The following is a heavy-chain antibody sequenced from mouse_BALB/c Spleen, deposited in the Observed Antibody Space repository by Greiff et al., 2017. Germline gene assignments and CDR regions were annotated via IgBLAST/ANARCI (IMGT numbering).Heavy chain of an antibody. CDR3: ARNGNSYYYAMDY. V-gene: IGHV5-4*02. D-gene: IGHD2-1*01. J-gene: IGHJ4*01. CDR2: ISDGGSYT. Sequence: EVQGVESGGGLVKPGGSLKLSCAASGFTFSDYYMYWVRQTPEKRLEWVATISDGGSYTYYPDSVKGRFTISRDNAKNNLYLQMSSLKSEDTAMYYCARNGNSYYYAMDYWGQGTSVTVSS. CDR1: GFTFSDYY.